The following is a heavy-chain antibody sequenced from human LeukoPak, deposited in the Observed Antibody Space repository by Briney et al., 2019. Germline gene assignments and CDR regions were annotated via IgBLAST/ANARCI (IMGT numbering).Heavy chain of an antibody. D-gene: IGHD1-26*01. Sequence: GGSLRLSCTVSGVTLSSYAMSWARQAPGKGLEWVSGISSSGSGGNTYYADAVKGRFTISRDSSKNTLFLHMNTLRAEDTAIYYCANDRTVGASYWYFDLWGRGTLVTVSS. J-gene: IGHJ2*01. CDR2: ISSSGSGGNT. CDR1: GVTLSSYA. CDR3: ANDRTVGASYWYFDL. V-gene: IGHV3-23*01.